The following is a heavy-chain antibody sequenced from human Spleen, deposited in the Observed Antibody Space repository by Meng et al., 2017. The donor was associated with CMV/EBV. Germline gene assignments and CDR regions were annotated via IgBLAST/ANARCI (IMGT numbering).Heavy chain of an antibody. CDR2: ISSTGTYI. D-gene: IGHD2-15*01. Sequence: GESLKISCAASGFTFTPYNMIWVRQAPGKGLEWVSSISSTGTYIYYTDSLKGRFTISRDNAKNSLYLQMNSLRAEDTAVYYCARGSWYCSGITCSSTYYFDYWGQGTLVTVSS. V-gene: IGHV3-21*01. CDR3: ARGSWYCSGITCSSTYYFDY. J-gene: IGHJ4*02. CDR1: GFTFTPYN.